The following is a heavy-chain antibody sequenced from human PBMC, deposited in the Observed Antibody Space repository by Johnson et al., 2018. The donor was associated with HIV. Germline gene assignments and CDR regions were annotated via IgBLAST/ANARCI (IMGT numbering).Heavy chain of an antibody. CDR2: ISWNSGSI. J-gene: IGHJ3*02. D-gene: IGHD6-19*01. V-gene: IGHV3-9*01. CDR3: ARDRQAVRGTFDI. CDR1: GFTLSSYW. Sequence: VQLVESGGGWVQPGGSLRLSCAACGFTLSSYWMSWVRQAPGKGLEWVSGISWNSGSIGYGDSVKGRFTISSDNAKNSLYLQMNRLRAEDTALYYCARDRQAVRGTFDIWGQGTMVTVSS.